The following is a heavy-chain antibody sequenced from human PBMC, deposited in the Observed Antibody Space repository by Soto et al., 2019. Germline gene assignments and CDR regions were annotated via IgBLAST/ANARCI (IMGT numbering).Heavy chain of an antibody. Sequence: SETLSLTCTVSGGSISSSSYYWGWIRQPPAKELEWNMSIYYSGCTYYNPSLKSRVTISVDTSKNQLSLKRSSVTAADTAVYYCARQDIVVVRAGIRWNWFDPCGQGTMGAVAS. CDR1: GGSISSSSYY. CDR2: IYYSGCT. D-gene: IGHD2-2*01. V-gene: IGHV4-39*01. J-gene: IGHJ5*02. CDR3: ARQDIVVVRAGIRWNWFDP.